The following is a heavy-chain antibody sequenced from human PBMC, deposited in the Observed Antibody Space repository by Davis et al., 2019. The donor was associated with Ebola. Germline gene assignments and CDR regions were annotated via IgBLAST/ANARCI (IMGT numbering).Heavy chain of an antibody. Sequence: GESLKISCAASGFTFSDYYMSWIRQAPGKGLEWVSYISSSGSTIYYADSVKGRFTISRDNAKNSLYLQMNSLRAEDTAVYYCARDLRYYDILTGPGDDAFDIWGQGTMVTVSS. CDR2: ISSSGSTI. D-gene: IGHD3-9*01. V-gene: IGHV3-11*01. J-gene: IGHJ3*02. CDR3: ARDLRYYDILTGPGDDAFDI. CDR1: GFTFSDYY.